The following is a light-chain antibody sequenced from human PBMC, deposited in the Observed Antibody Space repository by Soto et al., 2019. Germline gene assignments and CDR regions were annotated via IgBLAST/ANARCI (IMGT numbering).Light chain of an antibody. CDR3: QQYGSSPLT. CDR1: QSLSSSY. J-gene: IGKJ4*01. Sequence: EIVLTRSPGTLSLSPGERATLSCRASQSLSSSYLAWYQQKPGQAPRLLIYGASSRATGIPDRFSGSGSGTDFTLTISRLEPEDFAVYYCQQYGSSPLTFGGGTRRIS. V-gene: IGKV3-20*01. CDR2: GAS.